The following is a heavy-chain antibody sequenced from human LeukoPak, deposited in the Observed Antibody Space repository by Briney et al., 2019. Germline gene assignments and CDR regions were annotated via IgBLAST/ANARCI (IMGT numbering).Heavy chain of an antibody. V-gene: IGHV1-8*01. D-gene: IGHD1-26*01. J-gene: IGHJ5*02. CDR3: ARGLGSYTIYEA. CDR1: GYTFTSYD. CDR2: MKPNSGNT. Sequence: ASVKVSCKASGYTFTSYDINWVRQATGQGLEWMGWMKPNSGNTGYAQKFQGRVTMTRNTSISTAYMELSSLRSEDTAVYYCARGLGSYTIYEAWGQGTLVTVSS.